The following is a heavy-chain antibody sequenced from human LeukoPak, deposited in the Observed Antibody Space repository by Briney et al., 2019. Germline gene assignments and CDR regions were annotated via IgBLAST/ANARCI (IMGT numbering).Heavy chain of an antibody. CDR1: GGTFCSYA. V-gene: IGHV1-69*05. CDR3: ARAYDFWSWAFDI. Sequence: VASVKVSCKASGGTFCSYAISWVRQAPGQGLEWMGGIIPIFGTANYAQKFQGRVTITTDESTSTAYMELSSLRSEDTAVYYCARAYDFWSWAFDIWGQGTMVTVSS. CDR2: IIPIFGTA. D-gene: IGHD3-3*01. J-gene: IGHJ3*02.